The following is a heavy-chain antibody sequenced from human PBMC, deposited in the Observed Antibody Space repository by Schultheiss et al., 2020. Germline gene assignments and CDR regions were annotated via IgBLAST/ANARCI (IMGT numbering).Heavy chain of an antibody. Sequence: SVKVSCKASGYTFTSYGISWVRQAPGQGLEWMGANSPILGTTTVAQKLQGRVTIIADESTSTAHMELSSLRSEDTALYYCARAQLPVDNGNWGGWFDPWGQGTLVTVSS. CDR2: NSPILGTT. CDR1: GYTFTSYG. J-gene: IGHJ5*02. D-gene: IGHD7-27*01. V-gene: IGHV1-69*13. CDR3: ARAQLPVDNGNWGGWFDP.